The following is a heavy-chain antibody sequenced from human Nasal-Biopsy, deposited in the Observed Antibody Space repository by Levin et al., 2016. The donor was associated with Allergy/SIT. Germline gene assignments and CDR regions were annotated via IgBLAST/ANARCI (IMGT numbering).Heavy chain of an antibody. V-gene: IGHV3-48*03. CDR3: ARVPTSLPALDV. J-gene: IGHJ6*02. CDR2: VATGSSIK. CDR1: GFDFRTYD. Sequence: GESLKISCAASGFDFRTYDMMWVRQAPGKGLEWVSYVATGSSIKSYADSVKGRFTIFRDNGKKSLYLQMNSLTDEDTAIYYCARVPTSLPALDVWGQGTTVTVSS.